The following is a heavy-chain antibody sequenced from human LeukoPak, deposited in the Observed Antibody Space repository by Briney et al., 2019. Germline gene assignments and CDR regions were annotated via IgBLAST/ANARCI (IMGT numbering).Heavy chain of an antibody. CDR1: GFTFSNYS. V-gene: IGHV3-30*02. CDR2: IRYVGINK. Sequence: GGSLRLSCAASGFTFSNYSMNWVRQAPGKGLEWVSFIRYVGINKYYADSVKGRFTISRDNSKNTLYLQMNSLRPEDTALYFCARGGLVRGYKNSLIAFDVWGQGVMVTVSS. CDR3: ARGGLVRGYKNSLIAFDV. D-gene: IGHD3-10*01. J-gene: IGHJ3*01.